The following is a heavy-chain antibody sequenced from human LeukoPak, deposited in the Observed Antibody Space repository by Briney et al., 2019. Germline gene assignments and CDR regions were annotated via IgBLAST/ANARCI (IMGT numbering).Heavy chain of an antibody. D-gene: IGHD2-2*03. J-gene: IGHJ5*02. Sequence: SETLSLTCTVSGGSITSYYWSWIRQPPGKGLEWIGYVFHSGSTNSHPSLKSRVSVSVGMSKNQFSLKLSSVTAADTAVYYCARVDIVVVPAAMKVRWGWFDPWGQGTLVTVSS. CDR1: GGSITSYY. V-gene: IGHV4-59*12. CDR3: ARVDIVVVPAAMKVRWGWFDP. CDR2: VFHSGST.